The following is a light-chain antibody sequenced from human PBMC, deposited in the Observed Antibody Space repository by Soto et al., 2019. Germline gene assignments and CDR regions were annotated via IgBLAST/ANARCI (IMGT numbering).Light chain of an antibody. Sequence: ETVLTQSPGTLSLSPGERATLSCRASQSLGSDYLAWYQQKPGQAPRLLIYGVSSRDTDIPDRFSGSGSGTDFTLTISRLEQEDFAMYYCQLYGTSRAFGQGTKVQI. CDR2: GVS. V-gene: IGKV3-20*01. CDR1: QSLGSDY. CDR3: QLYGTSRA. J-gene: IGKJ1*01.